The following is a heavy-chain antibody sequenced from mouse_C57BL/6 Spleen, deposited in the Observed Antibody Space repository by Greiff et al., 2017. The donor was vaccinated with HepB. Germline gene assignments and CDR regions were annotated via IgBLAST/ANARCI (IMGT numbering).Heavy chain of an antibody. D-gene: IGHD1-1*01. CDR2: IWTGGGT. CDR1: GFSLTSYA. CDR3: ARIGYYGSTAWFAY. V-gene: IGHV2-9-1*01. J-gene: IGHJ3*01. Sequence: VNLVESGPGLVAPSQSLSITCTVSGFSLTSYAISWVRQPPGKGLEWLGVIWTGGGTNYNSALKSRLSISKDNSKSQVFLKMNSLQTDDTARYYCARIGYYGSTAWFAYWGQGTLVTVSA.